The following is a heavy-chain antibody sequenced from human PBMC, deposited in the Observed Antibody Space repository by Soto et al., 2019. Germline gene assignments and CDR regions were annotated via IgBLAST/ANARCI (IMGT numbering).Heavy chain of an antibody. Sequence: PGGSLSLACAASGTSALTFSEYYMSWIRQAPGKGLEWLSYISGSGSTIYYAVSVKGRFTISRDNAKNSLYLQMNSLRAEDTAVYYCARDRYSYGAWGQGTLVTVSS. CDR3: ARDRYSYGA. J-gene: IGHJ5*02. D-gene: IGHD5-18*01. CDR1: GTSALTFSEYY. V-gene: IGHV3-11*01. CDR2: ISGSGSTI.